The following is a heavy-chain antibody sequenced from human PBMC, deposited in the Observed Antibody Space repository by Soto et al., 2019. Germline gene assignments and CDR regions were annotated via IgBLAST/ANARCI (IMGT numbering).Heavy chain of an antibody. Sequence: EAQLVESGGGLVQPGGSLRLSCEASGFSLGSYWMTWVGQAPGKGLEWVANIKKDGSRTSYLDSVRGRFTISRDNVGNSLSLQMDSLRAEDTGLYFCARDVSPGTSTLYLDAFDIWGQGTMVTVSS. CDR3: ARDVSPGTSTLYLDAFDI. V-gene: IGHV3-7*05. D-gene: IGHD2-8*01. CDR1: GFSLGSYW. CDR2: IKKDGSRT. J-gene: IGHJ3*02.